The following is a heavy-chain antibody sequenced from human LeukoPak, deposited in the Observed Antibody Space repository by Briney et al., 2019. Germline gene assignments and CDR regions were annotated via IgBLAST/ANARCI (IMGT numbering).Heavy chain of an antibody. J-gene: IGHJ3*02. CDR2: ITAKAPTYAT. Sequence: GGSLRLSCAASGFRFSDSSIHWVRQASGKGLEWVGRITAKAPTYATTYAASMTGRFTISRDASRNTAYLQIDSLRTEDTAFYYCIRGGRYVYDIWGQGTMVTVSS. CDR3: IRGGRYVYDI. D-gene: IGHD1-26*01. CDR1: GFRFSDSS. V-gene: IGHV3-73*01.